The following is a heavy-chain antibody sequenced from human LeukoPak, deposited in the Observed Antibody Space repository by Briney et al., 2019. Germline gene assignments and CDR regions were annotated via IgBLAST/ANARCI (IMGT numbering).Heavy chain of an antibody. CDR1: GFKFSSFG. Sequence: GGTLRLSCLASGFKFSSFGMSWVRQAPGKGLEWVSGISGSGETAYYADSVKGRFTISRDNSKNTLYLQMNSLRAEDTAVYYCAKTRPRYYYDSSGYPGGDYWGQGTLVTVSS. CDR3: AKTRPRYYYDSSGYPGGDY. CDR2: ISGSGETA. D-gene: IGHD3-22*01. J-gene: IGHJ4*02. V-gene: IGHV3-23*01.